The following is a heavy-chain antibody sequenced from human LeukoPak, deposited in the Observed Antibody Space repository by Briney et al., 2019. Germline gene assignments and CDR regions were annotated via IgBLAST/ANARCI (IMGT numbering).Heavy chain of an antibody. CDR1: GFTFSSYS. V-gene: IGHV3-48*01. CDR3: ARRADIVVVPAAHRDYYYYYYMDV. CDR2: ISSSSSTI. D-gene: IGHD2-2*01. J-gene: IGHJ6*03. Sequence: GGSLRHSCAASGFTFSSYSMNWVRQAPGKGLEWVSYISSSSSTIYYADSVKGRFTISRDNAKNSLYLQMNSLRAEDTAVYYCARRADIVVVPAAHRDYYYYYYMDVWGKGTTVTVSS.